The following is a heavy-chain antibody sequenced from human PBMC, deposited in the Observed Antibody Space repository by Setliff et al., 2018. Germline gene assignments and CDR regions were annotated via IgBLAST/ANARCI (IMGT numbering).Heavy chain of an antibody. Sequence: ASVKVSCKASGYSLTRYYMHWVRQAPGQGLEWMGIINPGGGSASYAEKFQGRVTMTRDTSTSTFYMEVNILRSDDTAVCYCARGGMAAANRKGAFDIWGQGTMVTVSS. CDR1: GYSLTRYY. CDR2: INPGGGSA. D-gene: IGHD6-13*01. V-gene: IGHV1-46*01. CDR3: ARGGMAAANRKGAFDI. J-gene: IGHJ3*02.